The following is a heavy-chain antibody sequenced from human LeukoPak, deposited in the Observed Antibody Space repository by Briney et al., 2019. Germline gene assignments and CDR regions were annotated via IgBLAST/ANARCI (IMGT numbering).Heavy chain of an antibody. CDR1: GYTFTGYY. D-gene: IGHD6-13*01. CDR2: ISPNIDDT. Sequence: VSCKASGYTFTGYYIHWVRQAPGQGLEXMGWISPNIDDTNYAQKFQGRVTMTRDTSINTAYMELTTLRADDTAMYYCARGDSSSWFYFDHWGQGTLVTVSS. CDR3: ARGDSSSWFYFDH. J-gene: IGHJ4*02. V-gene: IGHV1-2*02.